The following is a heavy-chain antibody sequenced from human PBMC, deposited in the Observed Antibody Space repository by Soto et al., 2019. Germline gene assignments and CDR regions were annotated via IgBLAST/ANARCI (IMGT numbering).Heavy chain of an antibody. J-gene: IGHJ4*02. D-gene: IGHD3-16*02. V-gene: IGHV3-33*01. Sequence: QVQLVESGGGVVQPGRSLRLSCAASGFTFSSYGMHWVRQAPGKGLEWVAVIWYDGSNKYYADSVKGRFTISRDNSKNTLYLQMNSLRAEDTTVYYCARGGAVGGVTVTYYLDYWGQGTLVTVSS. CDR2: IWYDGSNK. CDR1: GFTFSSYG. CDR3: ARGGAVGGVTVTYYLDY.